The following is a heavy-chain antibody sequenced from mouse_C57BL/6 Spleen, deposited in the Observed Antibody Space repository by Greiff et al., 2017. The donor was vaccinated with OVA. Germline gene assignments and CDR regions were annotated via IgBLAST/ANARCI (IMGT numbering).Heavy chain of an antibody. J-gene: IGHJ3*01. V-gene: IGHV5-9-1*02. CDR1: GFTFSSYA. D-gene: IGHD1-1*01. Sequence: EVQLVESGEGLVKPGGSLKLSCAASGFTFSSYAMSWVRQTPEKRLEWVAYISSGGDYIYYADTVKGRFTISSDNARTTLYLQMSSLKSEDTAMYYCTRGGYYGSSYWFAYWGQGTLVTVSA. CDR3: TRGGYYGSSYWFAY. CDR2: ISSGGDYI.